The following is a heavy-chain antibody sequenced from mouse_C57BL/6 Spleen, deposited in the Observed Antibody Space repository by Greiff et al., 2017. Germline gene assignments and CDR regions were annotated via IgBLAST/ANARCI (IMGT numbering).Heavy chain of an antibody. CDR1: GYTFTSYW. V-gene: IGHV1-52*01. J-gene: IGHJ2*01. D-gene: IGHD1-2*01. CDR3: ARWNYGNYFDY. Sequence: QAQLQQPGAELVRPGSSVKLSCKASGYTFTSYWMHWVKQRPIQGLEWIGNIDPSDSETHYNQKFKDKATLTVDKSSSTAYMQLSSLTSEDSAVYYCARWNYGNYFDYWGQGTTLTVSS. CDR2: IDPSDSET.